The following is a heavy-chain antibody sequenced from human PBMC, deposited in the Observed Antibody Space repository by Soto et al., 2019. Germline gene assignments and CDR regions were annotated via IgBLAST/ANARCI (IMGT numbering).Heavy chain of an antibody. CDR3: ARRGSGSYYDY. J-gene: IGHJ4*02. CDR2: ISGSGGST. CDR1: GFTFSSYA. D-gene: IGHD1-26*01. V-gene: IGHV3-23*01. Sequence: EVQLLESGGGLVQPGGSLRLSCAASGFTFSSYAMRWVRQAPVKGLEWVSAISGSGGSTYYADSVKGRFTISRDNSKNTRYLQMNSLRAEYTAVYYFARRGSGSYYDYWGQGTLVTVSS.